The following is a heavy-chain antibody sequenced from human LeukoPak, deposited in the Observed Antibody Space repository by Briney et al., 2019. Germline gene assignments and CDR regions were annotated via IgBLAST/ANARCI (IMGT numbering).Heavy chain of an antibody. CDR1: GGTFSSYA. D-gene: IGHD4-17*01. Sequence: ASVKVSCKASGGTFSSYAISWVRQAPGQGLEWMGGIIPVFGTTNYAQKFQGRVTITADESTSTAYMELSSLTSDDTAVYYCARGPAVTTYRFFDYWGQGTLVTVSS. J-gene: IGHJ4*02. CDR3: ARGPAVTTYRFFDY. CDR2: IIPVFGTT. V-gene: IGHV1-69*13.